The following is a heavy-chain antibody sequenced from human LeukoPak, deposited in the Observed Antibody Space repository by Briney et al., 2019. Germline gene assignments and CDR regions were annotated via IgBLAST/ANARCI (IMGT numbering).Heavy chain of an antibody. J-gene: IGHJ5*02. CDR1: GYIFTGYY. CDR2: INPNSGGT. V-gene: IGHV1-2*06. Sequence: GPSVKVSCKASGYIFTGYYIHWVRQAPGQGLEWMGRINPNSGGTNYAKKFQGRVTVTRDTSISTVYMELSRLRYDDTAVYYCARDAVNRRRDGWFDPWGQGTLVTVSS. D-gene: IGHD3-10*01. CDR3: ARDAVNRRRDGWFDP.